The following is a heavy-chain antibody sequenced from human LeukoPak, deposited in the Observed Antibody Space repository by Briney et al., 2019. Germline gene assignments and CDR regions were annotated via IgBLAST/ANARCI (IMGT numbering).Heavy chain of an antibody. Sequence: ASVKVSCTASGYIFTTDYISWVRQAAGQRLEWMGWISGNNGNTVYAQNFQGRVTMTTDTSTNTAYFELRSLRSDDQPVYYCVRGTGYHWGHGTLVTVSS. CDR2: ISGNNGNT. D-gene: IGHD3/OR15-3a*01. CDR1: GYIFTTDY. V-gene: IGHV1-18*01. CDR3: VRGTGYH. J-gene: IGHJ4*01.